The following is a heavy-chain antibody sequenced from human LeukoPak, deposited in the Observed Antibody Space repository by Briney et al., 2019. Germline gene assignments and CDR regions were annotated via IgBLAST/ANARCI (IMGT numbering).Heavy chain of an antibody. CDR2: IYTSGST. V-gene: IGHV4-4*07. J-gene: IGHJ4*02. CDR3: AGGAALLAATHFDY. D-gene: IGHD2-15*01. CDR1: GGSISSYY. Sequence: SETLSLTCTVSGGSISSYYWSWIRQPAGKGLEWIGRIYTSGSTNYNPSLKSRVTMSVDTSKNQFSLKLSSVTAADTAVYYCAGGAALLAATHFDYWGQGTLVTVSS.